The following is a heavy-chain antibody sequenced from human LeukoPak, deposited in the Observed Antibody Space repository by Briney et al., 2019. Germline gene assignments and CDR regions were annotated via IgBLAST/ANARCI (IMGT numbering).Heavy chain of an antibody. CDR2: IYTSGST. V-gene: IGHV4-4*07. J-gene: IGHJ5*02. Sequence: SETLSLTCTVSGGSISSYYGSWIRQPAGKGLEWIGRIYTSGSTDYNPSLKSRVPMSVDTSKNQFSLKLSSVPAADTAVYYCARDSGTTGEVKFDPWGQGTLVTVSS. D-gene: IGHD3-10*01. CDR1: GGSISSYY. CDR3: ARDSGTTGEVKFDP.